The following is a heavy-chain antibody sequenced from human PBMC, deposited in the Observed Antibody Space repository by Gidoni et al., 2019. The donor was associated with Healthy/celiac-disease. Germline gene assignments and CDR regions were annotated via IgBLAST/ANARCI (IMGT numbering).Heavy chain of an antibody. CDR2: IYTSGST. J-gene: IGHJ4*02. Sequence: QVQLQESGPGLVKPSQTLSLSCTVSGGAISRGSYYWRWIRPPAGKGMGWVGRIYTSGSTNYNPSLKSGVSMSVDTSKNQFSLKLSSVTAADTAVYYCARGMNYYDSSGYIDYWGQGTLVTVSS. D-gene: IGHD3-22*01. CDR1: GGAISRGSYY. CDR3: ARGMNYYDSSGYIDY. V-gene: IGHV4-61*02.